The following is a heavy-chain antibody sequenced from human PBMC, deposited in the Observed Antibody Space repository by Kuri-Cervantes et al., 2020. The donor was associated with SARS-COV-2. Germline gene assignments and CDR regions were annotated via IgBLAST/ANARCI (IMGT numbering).Heavy chain of an antibody. CDR3: ARGPRYCSSTSCYPLDAFDI. V-gene: IGHV4-34*01. Sequence: SETLSLTCAVYGGSFSGYYWSWIRQPPGKGLEWIGEINHSGSTNYNPSLKSRVTISVDTSKNQFSLKLSSVTAADTAVYYCARGPRYCSSTSCYPLDAFDIWGQGKMVTVAS. CDR2: INHSGST. J-gene: IGHJ3*02. CDR1: GGSFSGYY. D-gene: IGHD2-2*01.